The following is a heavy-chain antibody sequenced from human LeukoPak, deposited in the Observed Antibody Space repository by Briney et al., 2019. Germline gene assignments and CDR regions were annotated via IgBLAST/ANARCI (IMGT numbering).Heavy chain of an antibody. V-gene: IGHV3-74*01. D-gene: IGHD2-2*01. J-gene: IGHJ3*02. CDR2: INSDGSST. Sequence: GGSLRLSSAASGFTFSSYWMHWVRQAPGKGLVWVSRINSDGSSTSYADSVKGRFTISRDTAKNTLYLQMNSLRAEDTAVYYCARELEYLGAFDIWGQGTMVTVSS. CDR1: GFTFSSYW. CDR3: ARELEYLGAFDI.